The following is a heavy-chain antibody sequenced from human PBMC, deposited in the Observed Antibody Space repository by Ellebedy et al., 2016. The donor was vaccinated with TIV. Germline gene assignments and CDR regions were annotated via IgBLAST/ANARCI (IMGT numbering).Heavy chain of an antibody. CDR1: GFTFDDYA. V-gene: IGHV3-43*02. CDR3: ARSTGWQQLVRSLFAFDI. D-gene: IGHD6-13*01. CDR2: ISGDGGST. Sequence: GGSLRLSCAASGFTFDDYAMHWVRQAPGKGLEWVSLISGDGGSTYYADSVKGRFTISRDNAKNSLYLQMNSLRAEDTAVYYCARSTGWQQLVRSLFAFDIWGQGTMVTVSS. J-gene: IGHJ3*02.